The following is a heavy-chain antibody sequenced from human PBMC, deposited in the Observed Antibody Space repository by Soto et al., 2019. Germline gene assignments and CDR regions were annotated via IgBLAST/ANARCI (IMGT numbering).Heavy chain of an antibody. CDR1: GGSISSGGYY. D-gene: IGHD1-26*01. Sequence: QVQLQESGPGLVKPSQTLSLTCSVSGGSISSGGYYWSWIRQPPGKGLEWIGFIYYSGSTFYNPSLESRVTISVDTSKNQFSLKLTSVTAADTAVYFCARLYGGTYYAFDCWGKGTLVTVSS. J-gene: IGHJ4*02. CDR2: IYYSGST. CDR3: ARLYGGTYYAFDC. V-gene: IGHV4-31*03.